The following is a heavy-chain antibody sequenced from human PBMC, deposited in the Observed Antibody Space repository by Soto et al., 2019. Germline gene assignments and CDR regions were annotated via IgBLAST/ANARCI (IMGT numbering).Heavy chain of an antibody. V-gene: IGHV4-38-2*01. CDR3: ARTHSGSYYSVFNY. D-gene: IGHD1-26*01. Sequence: SETLSLTCVVSNFSISSGYYWGWIRQSPGKGLEWIASIYRSGTTSYNPSLKSRVTISVDPSKNQFSLMLTAVTAAGTAVYYCARTHSGSYYSVFNYWGRGSLVTAPQ. CDR2: IYRSGTT. J-gene: IGHJ4*02. CDR1: NFSISSGYY.